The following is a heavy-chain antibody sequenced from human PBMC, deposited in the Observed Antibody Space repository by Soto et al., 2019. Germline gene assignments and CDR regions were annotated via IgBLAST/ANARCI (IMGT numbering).Heavy chain of an antibody. V-gene: IGHV3-30-3*01. Sequence: QVQLVESGGGVVQPGRSLRLSCAASGFTFSSYAMHWVRQAPGKGLEWVAVISYDGSNKYYADSVKGRFTISRDNSKNTLYLQMNSLRAEDTDVYYCARDRYGMDVWGQGTTVTVSS. CDR1: GFTFSSYA. CDR2: ISYDGSNK. CDR3: ARDRYGMDV. J-gene: IGHJ6*02.